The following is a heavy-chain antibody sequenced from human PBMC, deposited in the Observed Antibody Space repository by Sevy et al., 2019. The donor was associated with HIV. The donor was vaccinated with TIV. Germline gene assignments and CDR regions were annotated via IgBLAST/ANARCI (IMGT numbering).Heavy chain of an antibody. J-gene: IGHJ6*02. Sequence: GGSLRLSCVASGFSFTNYWMTWVRQAPGKGLEWVANIKRDASEKYYVGSVKGRFTISRYNAKESLYLQIKSLRAEDAAVYYCARDCNSASCLWGLDVWGQGTTVLVSS. CDR3: ARDCNSASCLWGLDV. CDR1: GFSFTNYW. CDR2: IKRDASEK. V-gene: IGHV3-7*03. D-gene: IGHD2-2*01.